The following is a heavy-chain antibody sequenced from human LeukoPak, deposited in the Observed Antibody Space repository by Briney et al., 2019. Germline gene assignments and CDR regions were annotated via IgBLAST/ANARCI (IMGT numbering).Heavy chain of an antibody. J-gene: IGHJ4*02. CDR2: IYTSGST. CDR3: ARAGIAAEWGY. Sequence: SETLSLTCTVSGDSINSGSYYWRWIRQPAGKGLEWIGRIYTSGSTKYNPSLKSRVTISVDTSKKQFSLKLSSVTAADTAVYYCARAGIAAEWGYWGQGTLGTVSS. D-gene: IGHD6-13*01. CDR1: GDSINSGSYY. V-gene: IGHV4-61*02.